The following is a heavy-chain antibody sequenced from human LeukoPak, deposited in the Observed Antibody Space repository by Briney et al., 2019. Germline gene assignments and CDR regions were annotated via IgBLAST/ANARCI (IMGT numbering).Heavy chain of an antibody. V-gene: IGHV1-18*01. J-gene: IGHJ4*02. CDR1: RWTFPKQG. CDR2: ISAYNGNT. Sequence: ASVTDSRQASRWTFPKQGISGVRPAPAQGLEWMGWISAYNGNTNYAQKLQGRVTMTTDTSTSTAYMELRSLRSDDTAVYYCARGVDIGDYWGQGTLVTVSS. CDR3: ARGVDIGDY. D-gene: IGHD5-12*01.